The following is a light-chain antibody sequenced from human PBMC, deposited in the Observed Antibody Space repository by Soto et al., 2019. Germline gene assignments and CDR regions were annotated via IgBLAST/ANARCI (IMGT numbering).Light chain of an antibody. V-gene: IGLV2-14*01. CDR3: SSNTSSSTRV. CDR2: EVS. CDR1: SSDVGDYNY. J-gene: IGLJ1*01. Sequence: QSVLTQPASVSESPGQSITISCTGTSSDVGDYNYVSWYQQHPGKAPKLLIYEVSNRPSGVSNRFSGSKSGNTASLTISGLQAEDEADYYCSSNTSSSTRVFGTGTKLTVL.